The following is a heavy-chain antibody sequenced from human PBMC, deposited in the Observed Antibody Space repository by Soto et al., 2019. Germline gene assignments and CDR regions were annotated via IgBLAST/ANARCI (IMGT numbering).Heavy chain of an antibody. D-gene: IGHD4-17*01. CDR3: ASEIYGDYEGGHFDY. J-gene: IGHJ4*02. V-gene: IGHV3-53*01. CDR2: IYSGGST. Sequence: EVQLVESGGGLIQPGGSLRLSCAASGFTVSSNYMSWVRQAPGKGLEWVSVIYSGGSTYYADSVKGRFTISRDNSKNTLYLQMNSLRSEDTAVYYCASEIYGDYEGGHFDYWGQGTLVTVFS. CDR1: GFTVSSNY.